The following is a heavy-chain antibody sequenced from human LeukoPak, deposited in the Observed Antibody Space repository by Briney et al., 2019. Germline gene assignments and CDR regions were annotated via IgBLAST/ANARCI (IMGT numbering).Heavy chain of an antibody. CDR1: GGTFSSYA. CDR2: IIPIFGTA. Sequence: VASVKVSCKASGGTFSSYAISWVRQAPGQGLEWMGGIIPIFGTANYAQKFQGRVTITADESTSTAYMELSSLRSEDTAVYYCASREGVPAAIPWGRFSSAFDIWGQGTMVTVSS. V-gene: IGHV1-69*13. CDR3: ASREGVPAAIPWGRFSSAFDI. J-gene: IGHJ3*02. D-gene: IGHD2-2*02.